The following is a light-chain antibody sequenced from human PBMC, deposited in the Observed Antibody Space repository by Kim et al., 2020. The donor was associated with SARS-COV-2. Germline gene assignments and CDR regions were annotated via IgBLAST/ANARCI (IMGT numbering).Light chain of an antibody. CDR1: SLRSYY. CDR3: NSRVSSGNHYV. CDR2: GKN. Sequence: SSELTQDPAVSVALGQTVRITCQGDSLRSYYASWYQQKPGQAPVLVIYGKNNRPSGIPDRFSGSSSGNTASLTITGAQAEDEAAYYCNSRVSSGNHYVFG. V-gene: IGLV3-19*01. J-gene: IGLJ1*01.